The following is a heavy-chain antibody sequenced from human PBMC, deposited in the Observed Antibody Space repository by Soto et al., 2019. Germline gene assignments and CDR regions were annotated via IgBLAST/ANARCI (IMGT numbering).Heavy chain of an antibody. V-gene: IGHV3-72*01. D-gene: IGHD3-22*01. Sequence: PCRSLSLSCAGSGFPLSDHYIDWVCHAPANGLEWVGRSRPKPQLYSTAYAASVKGRCTTSRYESKNSAYLQMNSLKTEETAVYYCVRATYFSDRSGCTRCLHYWGRLTL. CDR2: SRPKPQLYST. J-gene: IGHJ4*02. CDR3: VRATYFSDRSGCTRCLHY. CDR1: GFPLSDHY.